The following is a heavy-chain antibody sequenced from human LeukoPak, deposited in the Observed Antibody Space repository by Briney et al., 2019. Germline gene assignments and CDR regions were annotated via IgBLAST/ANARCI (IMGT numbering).Heavy chain of an antibody. CDR3: ARGFTLVTGMDV. CDR1: GGSFSGYY. V-gene: IGHV4-34*01. Sequence: SETLSLTCAAYGGSFSGYYWSWIRQPPGKGLEWIGEINHSGSTNYNPSLKSRVTISVDTSKNQFSLKLSSVTAADTAVYYCARGFTLVTGMDVWGQGTTVTVSS. D-gene: IGHD5-18*01. CDR2: INHSGST. J-gene: IGHJ6*02.